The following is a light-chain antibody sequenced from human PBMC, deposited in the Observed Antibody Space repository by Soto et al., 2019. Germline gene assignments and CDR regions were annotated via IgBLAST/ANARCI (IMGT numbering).Light chain of an antibody. CDR2: SNN. Sequence: QSVLTQPPSASGTPGQRVTISCSGSSSNIGSNTVNWYQQLPGTAPKLLIYSNNQRPSGVPDRFSGSKSGTSASLAISGPQAGDEGGYYRSARDDSLNVVFGGGTKLTVL. CDR1: SSNIGSNT. J-gene: IGLJ2*01. CDR3: SARDDSLNVV. V-gene: IGLV1-44*01.